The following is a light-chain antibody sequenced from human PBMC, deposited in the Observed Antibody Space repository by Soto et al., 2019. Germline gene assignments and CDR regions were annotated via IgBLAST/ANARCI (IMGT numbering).Light chain of an antibody. CDR2: DAS. J-gene: IGKJ1*01. CDR1: QSVNTW. CDR3: QQYHAYSRT. V-gene: IGKV1-5*01. Sequence: DMQMTQSPSTLSASVGDRVTITCRASQSVNTWLAWYQQKPGKAPKTLIYDASDLESGVPSRFSGSGSGTEFTLTISSLQPDDFATYYCQQYHAYSRTFGQGTKVEIK.